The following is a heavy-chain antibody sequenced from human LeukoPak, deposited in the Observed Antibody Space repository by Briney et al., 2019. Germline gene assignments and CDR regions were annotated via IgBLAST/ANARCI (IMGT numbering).Heavy chain of an antibody. CDR1: VGTFSSDI. D-gene: IGHD2-8*01. CDR2: IIPIFSTT. Sequence: AASVKVSCKTSVGTFSSDIISWVRQAPGQGLEWMGEIIPIFSTTNYAQKFQGRVTITADKSTSTAYMELSSLRSEDTAMYYCARRYCTNGVCYHDRGSFDIWGQGTMVTVSS. CDR3: ARRYCTNGVCYHDRGSFDI. V-gene: IGHV1-69*06. J-gene: IGHJ3*02.